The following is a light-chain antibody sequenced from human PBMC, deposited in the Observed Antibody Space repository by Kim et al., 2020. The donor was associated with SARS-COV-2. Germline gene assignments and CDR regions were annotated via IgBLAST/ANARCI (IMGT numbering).Light chain of an antibody. Sequence: DIQMTQSPSSLSASVGDRVTITCRTTQGITNYLAWYQQKPGKAPKLLISGASTLRGGVPSRFSGSGSGTDFTLTISSLQPEDAATYYCQKYNSAPCTFGHGTKVDIK. V-gene: IGKV1-27*01. J-gene: IGKJ1*01. CDR2: GAS. CDR3: QKYNSAPCT. CDR1: QGITNY.